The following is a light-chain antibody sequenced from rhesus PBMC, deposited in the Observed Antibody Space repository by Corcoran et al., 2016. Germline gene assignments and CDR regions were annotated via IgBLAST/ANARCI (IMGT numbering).Light chain of an antibody. CDR3: QHYYSTPLT. Sequence: DIQMTQSPSSLSASVGDRVTITCRASQGITNDLTWYQQQPGETPKLLIYEASSLQRGIPSRFSGSGVGTDFTLTIISLQPEDFATYYCQHYYSTPLTFGGGTKVEIK. CDR1: QGITND. V-gene: IGKV1-25*01. CDR2: EAS. J-gene: IGKJ4*01.